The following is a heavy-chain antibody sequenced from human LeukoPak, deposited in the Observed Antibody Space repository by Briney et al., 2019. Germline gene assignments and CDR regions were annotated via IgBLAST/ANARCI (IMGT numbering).Heavy chain of an antibody. CDR3: ARDTDIVVVVAATPGNYYYYYGMDV. J-gene: IGHJ6*02. V-gene: IGHV1-69*13. Sequence: SVKVSCKASGGTFISYAISWVRQAPGQGLEWMGGIIPIFGTANYAQKFQGRVTITADESTSTAYMELSSLRSEDTAVYYCARDTDIVVVVAATPGNYYYYYGMDVWGQGTTVTVSS. CDR2: IIPIFGTA. D-gene: IGHD2-15*01. CDR1: GGTFISYA.